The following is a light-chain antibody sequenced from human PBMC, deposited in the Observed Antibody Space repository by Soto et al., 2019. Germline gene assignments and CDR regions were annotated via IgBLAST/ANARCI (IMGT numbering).Light chain of an antibody. Sequence: QSVLIQSPSASGSPGQSVTISCTGTSSDVGNYKYVSWYQQHPGKAPKLMIYEVSKRPSGVPDRFSGSKSGNTASLTVSGLQVEDEADYYCSSYAGSNLWVFGGGTKLTVL. J-gene: IGLJ3*02. V-gene: IGLV2-8*01. CDR1: SSDVGNYKY. CDR2: EVS. CDR3: SSYAGSNLWV.